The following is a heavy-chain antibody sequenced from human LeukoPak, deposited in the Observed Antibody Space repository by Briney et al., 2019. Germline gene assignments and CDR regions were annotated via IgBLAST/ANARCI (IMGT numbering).Heavy chain of an antibody. CDR2: ISPTSSTI. V-gene: IGHV3-48*01. CDR3: ARASVCITMVRGVCNWFDP. Sequence: GGSLRLSCVASGFTFSSYSMNWVRQAPGKGLEWVSYISPTSSTIYYADSVKGRFTISRDNSKNTLYLQMNSLRAEDTAVYYCARASVCITMVRGVCNWFDPWGQGTLVTVSS. CDR1: GFTFSSYS. J-gene: IGHJ5*02. D-gene: IGHD3-10*01.